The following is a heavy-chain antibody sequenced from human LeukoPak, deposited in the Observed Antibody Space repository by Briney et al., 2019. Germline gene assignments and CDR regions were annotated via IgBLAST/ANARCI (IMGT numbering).Heavy chain of an antibody. CDR1: GGSISSYY. CDR3: ARIAAAGDIDY. CDR2: IYYSGYT. J-gene: IGHJ4*02. D-gene: IGHD6-13*01. Sequence: SETLSLTCTVSGGSISSYYWSWIRQPPGKGLEWIGYIYYSGYTNYNPSLKSRVTISVDKSKNQFSLKLSSVTAADTAVYYCARIAAAGDIDYWGQGTLVTVSS. V-gene: IGHV4-59*12.